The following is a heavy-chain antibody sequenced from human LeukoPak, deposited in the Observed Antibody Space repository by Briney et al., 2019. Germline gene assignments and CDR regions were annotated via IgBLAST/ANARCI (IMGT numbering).Heavy chain of an antibody. CDR1: GYSFTSYW. Sequence: GESLKISCKGSGYSFTSYWIGWVRQMPGKGLEWMGIIYPGDSDTRYSPSFQGQVTISADKSISTAYLQWSSLKASDTAMYYCARRYYYGSGSRYYFDYWGQGTLVTVSS. CDR2: IYPGDSDT. D-gene: IGHD3-10*01. V-gene: IGHV5-51*01. CDR3: ARRYYYGSGSRYYFDY. J-gene: IGHJ4*02.